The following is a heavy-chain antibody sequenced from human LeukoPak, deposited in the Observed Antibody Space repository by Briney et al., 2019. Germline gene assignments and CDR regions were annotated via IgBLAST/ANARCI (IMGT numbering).Heavy chain of an antibody. J-gene: IGHJ4*02. D-gene: IGHD6-19*01. Sequence: PGGSLRLSCAASGFTFSSYWMSWVRQAPGKGLEWVANIKQDGSEKYYVDSVKGRFTISRDNAKNSLYLQMNSLRAEDTAVYYCARDDLAVAGSPSFDYWGQGTLVTVSS. CDR3: ARDDLAVAGSPSFDY. CDR2: IKQDGSEK. V-gene: IGHV3-7*01. CDR1: GFTFSSYW.